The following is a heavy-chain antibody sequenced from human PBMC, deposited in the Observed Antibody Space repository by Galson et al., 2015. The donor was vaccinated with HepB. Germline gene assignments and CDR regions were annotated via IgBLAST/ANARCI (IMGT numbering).Heavy chain of an antibody. CDR3: ARGSSDWYGIDY. CDR2: ISSDGGHK. V-gene: IGHV3-74*01. CDR1: GSTFSSYW. Sequence: SLRLSCAASGSTFSSYWIHWVRQVPGKGLVWVSRISSDGGHKNYADSVQGRFTISRDNAKNTLFLQMNSLSADDTAVYYCARGSSDWYGIDYWGQGILVTVSS. J-gene: IGHJ4*02. D-gene: IGHD6-19*01.